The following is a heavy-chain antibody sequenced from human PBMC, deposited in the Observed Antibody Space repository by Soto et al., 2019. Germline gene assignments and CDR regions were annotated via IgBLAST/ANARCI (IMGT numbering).Heavy chain of an antibody. D-gene: IGHD3-22*01. CDR2: FIPIFGTA. CDR1: GGTFSSYA. CDR3: ARAWDYDSSGSLRNYYYGMDV. V-gene: IGHV1-69*12. J-gene: IGHJ6*02. Sequence: QVQLVQSGAEVKKPGSSVKVSCKASGGTFSSYAISWVRQAPGQGLEWMGGFIPIFGTANYAQKFQGRVTITADESTSTAYMELSSLRSEDTAVYYCARAWDYDSSGSLRNYYYGMDVWGQGTTVTVSS.